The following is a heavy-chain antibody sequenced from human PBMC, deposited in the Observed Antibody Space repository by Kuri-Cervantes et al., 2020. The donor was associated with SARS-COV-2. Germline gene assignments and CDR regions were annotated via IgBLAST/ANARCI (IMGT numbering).Heavy chain of an antibody. V-gene: IGHV3-30*02. Sequence: GGSLRLSCAASGFTFSSYGMHWVRRAPGKGLEWVAFIRYDGSNKYYADSVKGRFTISRDNSKNTLYLQMNSLRAEDTAVYYCAKVTATTGYFDYWGQGTLVTVSS. D-gene: IGHD1-20*01. CDR2: IRYDGSNK. CDR3: AKVTATTGYFDY. CDR1: GFTFSSYG. J-gene: IGHJ4*02.